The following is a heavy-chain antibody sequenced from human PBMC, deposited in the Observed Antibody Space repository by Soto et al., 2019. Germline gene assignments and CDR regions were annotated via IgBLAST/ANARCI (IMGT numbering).Heavy chain of an antibody. Sequence: ASVKVSCKASGYTFTSYGISWVRQAPGQGLEWMGWISAYNGNTNYAQKLQGRVTMTTDTSTSTAYMELRSLRSDDTAVCYCARDYSGYDTGPFDYWGQGTLVTVSS. CDR3: ARDYSGYDTGPFDY. CDR2: ISAYNGNT. J-gene: IGHJ4*02. CDR1: GYTFTSYG. D-gene: IGHD5-12*01. V-gene: IGHV1-18*01.